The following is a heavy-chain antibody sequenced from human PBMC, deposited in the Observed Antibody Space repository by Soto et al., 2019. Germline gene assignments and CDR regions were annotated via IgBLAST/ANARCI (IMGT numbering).Heavy chain of an antibody. CDR3: PRGDYGDLRVRDF. CDR2: IYYSGTT. V-gene: IGHV4-31*03. J-gene: IGHJ4*02. Sequence: QVQLQESGPGLVKPSQTLSLTCTVSGGSISSGNYYWSWIRQHPGNGLEWVGSIYYSGTTYYNPSLKSRLTMSLGTSKTPFSLKLSSVTAADTAVYYCPRGDYGDLRVRDFWGQGTLVTVSS. D-gene: IGHD4-17*01. CDR1: GGSISSGNYY.